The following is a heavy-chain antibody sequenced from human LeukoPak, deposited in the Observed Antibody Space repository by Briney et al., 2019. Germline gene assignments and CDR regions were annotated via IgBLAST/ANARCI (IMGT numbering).Heavy chain of an antibody. CDR3: ARSHLYFGSGIDY. CDR1: GFTFSKYD. Sequence: GGSLRLSCAASGFTFSKYDMHWVRQGTGKGLEWVSAVGTVGDTYYPGSVKGRFTISRENAKNSLFLQMNSLRAGDTAVYYCARSHLYFGSGIDYWGQGILVTVSS. J-gene: IGHJ4*02. CDR2: VGTVGDT. V-gene: IGHV3-13*01. D-gene: IGHD3-10*01.